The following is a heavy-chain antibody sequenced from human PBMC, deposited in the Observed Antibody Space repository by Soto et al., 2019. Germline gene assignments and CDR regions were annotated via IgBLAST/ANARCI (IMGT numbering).Heavy chain of an antibody. CDR1: GGSISSYY. J-gene: IGHJ5*02. D-gene: IGHD3-3*01. V-gene: IGHV4-59*08. Sequence: PEALSLTCTVSGGSISSYYWSWIRQPPGKGLEWIGYIYYSGSTNYNPSLKSRVTISVDTSKNQFSLKLSSVTAADTAVYYCARHFWSGYDIPKLSWFDPWGQGTLVTVSS. CDR2: IYYSGST. CDR3: ARHFWSGYDIPKLSWFDP.